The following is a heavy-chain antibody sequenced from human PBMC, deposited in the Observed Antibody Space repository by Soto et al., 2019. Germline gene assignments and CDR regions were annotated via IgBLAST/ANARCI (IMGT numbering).Heavy chain of an antibody. CDR2: IIPVLDVT. CDR1: GGTFNRET. Sequence: QAQLVQSGAEVKKPGSSVKVSCKASGGTFNRETFSWVRQAPGQGLQWMGRIIPVLDVTEYPQNFQGRVTIPAATSPRTVSLSLSGLGSADTAVYYCARGGKLGGDLDVWGKGTPVIVSS. V-gene: IGHV1-69*02. D-gene: IGHD3-10*01. J-gene: IGHJ6*04. CDR3: ARGGKLGGDLDV.